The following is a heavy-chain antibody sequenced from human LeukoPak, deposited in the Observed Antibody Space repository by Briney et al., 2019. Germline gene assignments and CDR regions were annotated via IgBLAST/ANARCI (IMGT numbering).Heavy chain of an antibody. CDR3: ARGQGAVTTVY. Sequence: GESLRLSCVASGFSLSEYSMNWIRQTPGRGLEWVAFIGFTSTSMRYRDSVKGRFTVSRDNDRNSLYLQMNDLRDDDTAVYYCARGQGAVTTVYWGQGTLVSVSS. CDR1: GFSLSEYS. CDR2: IGFTSTSM. V-gene: IGHV3-48*02. J-gene: IGHJ4*02. D-gene: IGHD4-17*01.